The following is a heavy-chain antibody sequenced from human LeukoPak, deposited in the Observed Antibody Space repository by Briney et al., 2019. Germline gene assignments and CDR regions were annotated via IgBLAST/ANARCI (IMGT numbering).Heavy chain of an antibody. CDR3: ARGRIAAAGTGGHI. V-gene: IGHV4-34*01. CDR1: GGSISGYY. J-gene: IGHJ4*02. Sequence: SETLSLTCTVSGGSISGYYWSWIRQPPGKGLEWIGEINHSGSTNYNPSLKSRVTISVDTSKNQFSLKLSSVTAADTAVYYCARGRIAAAGTGGHIWGQGTLVTVSS. CDR2: INHSGST. D-gene: IGHD6-13*01.